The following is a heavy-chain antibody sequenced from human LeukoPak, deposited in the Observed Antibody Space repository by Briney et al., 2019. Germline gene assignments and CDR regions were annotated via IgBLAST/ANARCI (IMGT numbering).Heavy chain of an antibody. D-gene: IGHD3-22*01. CDR1: GFTFSSYA. CDR2: I. Sequence: PGGSLRLSCAASGFTFSSYAMSWVRQAPGKGLEWVSAIKGRFTFSRDNSKNTLYLQMNSLRAEDTAVYYCAKDRATYYYDSSGLFDYWGQGTLVTVSS. CDR3: AKDRATYYYDSSGLFDY. J-gene: IGHJ4*02. V-gene: IGHV3-23*01.